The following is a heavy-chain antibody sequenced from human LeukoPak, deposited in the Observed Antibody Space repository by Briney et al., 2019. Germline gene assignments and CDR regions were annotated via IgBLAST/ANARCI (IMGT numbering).Heavy chain of an antibody. CDR3: ARGGGLDV. D-gene: IGHD3-16*01. V-gene: IGHV3-7*03. Sequence: GGSLRLSCAASGFTFSSYWMNWARQAPGKGLEWVASINHNGNVNYYVDSVEGRFTISRDNAKNSLYLQMSNLRAEDAAVYFCARGGGLDVWGQGATVTVSS. J-gene: IGHJ6*02. CDR2: INHNGNVN. CDR1: GFTFSSYW.